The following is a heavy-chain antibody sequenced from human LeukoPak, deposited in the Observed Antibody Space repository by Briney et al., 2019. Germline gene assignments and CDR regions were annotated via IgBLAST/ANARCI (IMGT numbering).Heavy chain of an antibody. Sequence: SETLSLTCAVYGGSFSGYYWSWIRQPPGKGLEWIGEINHSGSTNYNPSLKSRVTISVDTSKNQFSLKLSSVTAADTAVYYCASSVVVAATQRGFVGWGQGTLVTVSS. CDR2: INHSGST. CDR3: ASSVVVAATQRGFVG. V-gene: IGHV4-34*01. D-gene: IGHD2-15*01. J-gene: IGHJ4*02. CDR1: GGSFSGYY.